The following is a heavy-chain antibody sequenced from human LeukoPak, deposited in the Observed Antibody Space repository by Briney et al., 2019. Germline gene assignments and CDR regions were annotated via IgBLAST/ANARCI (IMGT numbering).Heavy chain of an antibody. V-gene: IGHV3-23*01. CDR1: GFTFSSYA. D-gene: IGHD5-18*01. Sequence: GGSLRLSCAASGFTFSSYAMSWVRQAPPKGLEWVSAISGSGGSTYYADSVKGRFTISRDNNKNTLYLQMNSLRAEDTAVYYCAKTSGYSYGSYDAFDIWGEGTMVTVSS. CDR2: ISGSGGST. CDR3: AKTSGYSYGSYDAFDI. J-gene: IGHJ3*02.